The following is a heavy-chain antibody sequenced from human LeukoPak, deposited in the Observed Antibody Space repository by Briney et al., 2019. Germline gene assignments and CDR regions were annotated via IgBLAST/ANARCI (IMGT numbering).Heavy chain of an antibody. V-gene: IGHV4-61*02. D-gene: IGHD2-2*01. CDR2: IYTSGDT. CDR3: ARESCNGASCFRAEGFYYFYMDV. J-gene: IGHJ6*03. CDR1: GASISRGSYY. Sequence: SQTLSLTCSVSGASISRGSYYWSWIRQPAGKGLEWIGRIYTSGDTNYNPSLESRVTISVDTSQNQLPLRLTSVTVADTAIYYCARESCNGASCFRAEGFYYFYMDVWGKGTTVTVSS.